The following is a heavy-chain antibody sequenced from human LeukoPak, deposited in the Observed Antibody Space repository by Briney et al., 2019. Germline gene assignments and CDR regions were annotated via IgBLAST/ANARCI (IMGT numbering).Heavy chain of an antibody. CDR1: GFTVRTNY. V-gene: IGHV3-66*01. D-gene: IGHD2-21*02. Sequence: GGSLRLSCTASGFTVRTNYMSWVRQAPGKGLEWVSVIYSSGDTYYADSVKGRFTISRDDSKNTLYLQMNSLRAEDTAVYYCAKDHLAYCGGDCYHYYYGLDVWGQGTTVSVSS. CDR3: AKDHLAYCGGDCYHYYYGLDV. CDR2: IYSSGDT. J-gene: IGHJ6*02.